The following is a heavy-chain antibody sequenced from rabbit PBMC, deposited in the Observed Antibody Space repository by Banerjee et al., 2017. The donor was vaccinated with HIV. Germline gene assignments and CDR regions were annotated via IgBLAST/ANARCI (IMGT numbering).Heavy chain of an antibody. CDR1: GFSFSNSYY. V-gene: IGHV1S45*01. CDR3: ARDPYAGYAGYGYARDGNL. J-gene: IGHJ4*01. CDR2: IYAGSSGST. D-gene: IGHD6-1*01. Sequence: QEQLEESGGDLVKPGASLTLTCTASGFSFSNSYYMCWVRQAPGKGLEWIACIYAGSSGSTYYASWAKGRFTISKTSSTTVTLQMTSLTAADTATYFCARDPYAGYAGYGYARDGNLWGQGTLVTVS.